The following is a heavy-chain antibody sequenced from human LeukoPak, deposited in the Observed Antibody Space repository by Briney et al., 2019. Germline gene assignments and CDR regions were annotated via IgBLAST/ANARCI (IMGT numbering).Heavy chain of an antibody. D-gene: IGHD5-12*01. CDR2: IIPIFGTA. CDR1: GGTFSSYA. V-gene: IGHV1-69*05. CDR3: ARDRRGSGYDFGY. Sequence: SVKVSCKASGGTFSSYAISWVRQAPGQGLEWMGGIIPIFGTANYAQKFQGRVTITTDESTSTAYMELSSLRSEDTAVYYCARDRRGSGYDFGYWGQGTLVTVSS. J-gene: IGHJ4*02.